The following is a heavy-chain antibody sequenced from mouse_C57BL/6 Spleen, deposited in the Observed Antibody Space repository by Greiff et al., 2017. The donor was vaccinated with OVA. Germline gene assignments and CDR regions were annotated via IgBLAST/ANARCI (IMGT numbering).Heavy chain of an antibody. V-gene: IGHV14-3*01. Sequence: VHVKQSVAELVRPGASVKLSCTASGFNIKNTYMHWVKQRPEQGLEWIGRIDPANGNTKYAPKFQGKATITADTSSNTAYLQLSRLPSLYTAISYFASFPYSHYADYWGPGTTLTVSS. CDR3: ASFPYSHYADY. CDR2: IDPANGNT. CDR1: GFNIKNTY. J-gene: IGHJ2*01. D-gene: IGHD2-12*01.